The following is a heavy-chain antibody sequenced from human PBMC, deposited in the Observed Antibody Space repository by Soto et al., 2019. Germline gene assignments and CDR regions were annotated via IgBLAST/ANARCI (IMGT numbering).Heavy chain of an antibody. CDR3: ARLYDILTGYGMDV. CDR2: IHYSGST. CDR1: GVSFSSYY. J-gene: IGHJ6*02. Sequence: SETLSLTCTVSGVSFSSYYWSWIRQPPGKGLEWIGYIHYSGSTSYNPSLKSRVAISVDKSISTAYLQWSSLKASDTAMYYCARLYDILTGYGMDVWGQGTTVTVSS. V-gene: IGHV4-59*12. D-gene: IGHD3-9*01.